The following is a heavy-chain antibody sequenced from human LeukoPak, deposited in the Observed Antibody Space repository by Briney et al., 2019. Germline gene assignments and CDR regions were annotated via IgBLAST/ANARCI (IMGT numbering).Heavy chain of an antibody. CDR1: GGSISSHY. D-gene: IGHD3-10*01. Sequence: SETLSLTCTVSGGSISSHYWSWIRQPAGEGLEWFGRIYSSGTTNYNPSLKSRVTMSVDTSKNQFSLKLSSVTAADTAVYYCARASYSGNRYFDLWGRGTLVTVSS. J-gene: IGHJ2*01. CDR3: ARASYSGNRYFDL. V-gene: IGHV4-4*07. CDR2: IYSSGTT.